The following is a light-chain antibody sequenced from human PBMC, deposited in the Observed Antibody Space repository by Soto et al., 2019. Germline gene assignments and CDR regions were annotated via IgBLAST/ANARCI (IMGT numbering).Light chain of an antibody. V-gene: IGKV3-20*01. CDR1: QSVSSSY. Sequence: EIVLTQSPGTLSLSPGERATLSCRASQSVSSSYLAWYQQKPGQAPRLLIYGASTRATGIPDRLSGSGSGTDVTLTISRLEPEDFAVYYCQQDDSSPLTFGGGTKVEIK. CDR3: QQDDSSPLT. CDR2: GAS. J-gene: IGKJ4*01.